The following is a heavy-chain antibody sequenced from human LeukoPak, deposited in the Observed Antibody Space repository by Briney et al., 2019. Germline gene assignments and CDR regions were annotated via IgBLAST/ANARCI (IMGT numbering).Heavy chain of an antibody. CDR3: ASGATAMANSGFDY. CDR1: GFTFSSYA. V-gene: IGHV3-30*01. Sequence: GGSLRLSCAASGFTFSSYAMRWVRQAPGKGLEWVAVISYDGSNKYYADSVKGRFTISRDNSKNTLYLQMNSLRAEDTAVYYCASGATAMANSGFDYWGRGTLVTVSS. J-gene: IGHJ4*02. D-gene: IGHD5-18*01. CDR2: ISYDGSNK.